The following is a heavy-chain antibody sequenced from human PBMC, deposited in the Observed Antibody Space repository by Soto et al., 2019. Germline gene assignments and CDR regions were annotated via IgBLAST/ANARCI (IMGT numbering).Heavy chain of an antibody. CDR2: ISSSTSYV. V-gene: IGHV3-48*03. CDR1: GFTFSTSE. J-gene: IGHJ5*01. D-gene: IGHD2-2*01. CDR3: ARDPSEGRVGNWFES. Sequence: EVQLVESGGGLVQPGGSLRLSCAASGFTFSTSEMNWVRQAPGKGLEWISYISSSTSYVYYADSVKGRFSTSRDNAKNILYLEMYALRTEDTAVYYCARDPSEGRVGNWFESWGQGTLVTVSS.